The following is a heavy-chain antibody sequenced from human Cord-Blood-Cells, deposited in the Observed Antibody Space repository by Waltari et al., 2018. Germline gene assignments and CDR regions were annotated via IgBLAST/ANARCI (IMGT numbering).Heavy chain of an antibody. CDR1: GYTFTGYY. Sequence: QVQLVQSGAEVKKPGASVKVSCKASGYTFTGYYMHWVRQAPGQGLEWMGRINPNSGGTNYAKKFQGRGTMTRDTSISTAYMERSRLRSDDTAVYYGARDKDLRYFDWRLEYWGQGTLVTVSS. CDR2: INPNSGGT. J-gene: IGHJ4*02. CDR3: ARDKDLRYFDWRLEY. D-gene: IGHD3-9*01. V-gene: IGHV1-2*06.